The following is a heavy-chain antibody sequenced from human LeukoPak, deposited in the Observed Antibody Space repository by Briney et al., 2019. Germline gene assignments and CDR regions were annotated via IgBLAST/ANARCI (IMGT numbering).Heavy chain of an antibody. CDR3: ARAPLHLAMYHYFDY. D-gene: IGHD2-2*01. V-gene: IGHV3-21*01. CDR1: GFTFSSYS. Sequence: GGSLRLSCVVSGFTFSSYSVNWVRQSPGKGLEWVSYISSSSSYIHYADSVKGRFTISRDNAKKSLYLQMNSLRAEDTAVYYCARAPLHLAMYHYFDYWGQGTLVTVSS. CDR2: ISSSSSYI. J-gene: IGHJ4*02.